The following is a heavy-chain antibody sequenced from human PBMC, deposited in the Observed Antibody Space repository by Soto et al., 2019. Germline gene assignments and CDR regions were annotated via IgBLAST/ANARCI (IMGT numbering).Heavy chain of an antibody. CDR1: GGSISSSSYY. D-gene: IGHD6-25*01. CDR3: ASSGRGQENFDY. CDR2: IYYSGST. J-gene: IGHJ4*02. V-gene: IGHV4-39*01. Sequence: QLQLQESGPGLVKPSETLSLTCTVSGGSISSSSYYWGWIRQPPGKGLEWIGSIYYSGSTYYNPSLKSRVTISVDTSKNQFSLKLSSVTAADTAVYYCASSGRGQENFDYWGQGTLVTVSS.